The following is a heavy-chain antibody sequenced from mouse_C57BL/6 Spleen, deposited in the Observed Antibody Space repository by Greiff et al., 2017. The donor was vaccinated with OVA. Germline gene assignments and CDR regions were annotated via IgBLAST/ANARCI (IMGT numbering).Heavy chain of an antibody. Sequence: DVMLVESGGDLVKPGGSLKLSCAASGFTFSSYGMSWVRQTPDKRLEWVATISSGGSYTYYPDSVKGRFTISRDNAKNTLYLQMSSLKSEDTAMYYCANGYYDAMDYWGQGTSVTVSS. CDR1: GFTFSSYG. D-gene: IGHD2-2*01. V-gene: IGHV5-6*02. CDR3: ANGYYDAMDY. CDR2: ISSGGSYT. J-gene: IGHJ4*01.